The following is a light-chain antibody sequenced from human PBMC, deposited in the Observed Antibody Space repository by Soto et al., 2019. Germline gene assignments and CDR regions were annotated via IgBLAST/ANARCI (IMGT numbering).Light chain of an antibody. CDR1: QSISSW. CDR2: DAS. CDR3: QQYDNLPLT. V-gene: IGKV1-33*01. J-gene: IGKJ4*01. Sequence: DIKMNHSPSTLSASVGDRVTITCRASQSISSWLAWYQQKPGKAPKLLIYDASNLETGVPSRFSGSGSGTDFTFTISSLQPEDIATYYCQQYDNLPLTFCGGTKV.